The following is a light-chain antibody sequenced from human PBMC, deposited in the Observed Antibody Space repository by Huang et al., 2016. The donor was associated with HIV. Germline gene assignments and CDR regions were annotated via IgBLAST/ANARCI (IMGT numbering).Light chain of an antibody. Sequence: TVMTQSSATQSVSPGERATLSCRASESIHRNLAWYPQRPGQPPSLLIYGASVRLAGIPNRCRGRGSGKEFSLTISSLQSEDFSVYYCQHYNTWPPYTYGRGTKLEIK. J-gene: IGKJ2*01. CDR3: QHYNTWPPYT. V-gene: IGKV3-15*01. CDR1: ESIHRN. CDR2: GAS.